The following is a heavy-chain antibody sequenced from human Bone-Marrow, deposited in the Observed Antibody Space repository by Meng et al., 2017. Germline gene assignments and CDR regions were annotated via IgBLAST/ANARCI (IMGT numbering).Heavy chain of an antibody. V-gene: IGHV3-NL1*01. J-gene: IGHJ5*02. CDR3: ARGGIWFGEWTNWFDP. Sequence: GESLKISCAASGFTFSSYGMHWVRQAPGKGLEWVSVIYSGGSTYYADSVKGRFTISRDNSKNTLYLQMNSLRAEDTAVYYCARGGIWFGEWTNWFDPWGQGTLVTVSS. D-gene: IGHD3-10*01. CDR2: IYSGGST. CDR1: GFTFSSYG.